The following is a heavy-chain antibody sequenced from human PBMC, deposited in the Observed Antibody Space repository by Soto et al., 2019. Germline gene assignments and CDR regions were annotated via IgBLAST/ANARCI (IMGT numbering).Heavy chain of an antibody. Sequence: SVKVSWKASGGTFSSYAISWVRQAPGQGLEWMGGIIPIFGTANYAQKFQGRVTVTADKSTSTAYMELSSLRSEDTAVYYCARERRGDGYNFPRAGGYFDYWR. CDR3: ARERRGDGYNFPRAGGYFDY. D-gene: IGHD1-1*01. V-gene: IGHV1-69*06. J-gene: IGHJ4*03. CDR2: IIPIFGTA. CDR1: GGTFSSYA.